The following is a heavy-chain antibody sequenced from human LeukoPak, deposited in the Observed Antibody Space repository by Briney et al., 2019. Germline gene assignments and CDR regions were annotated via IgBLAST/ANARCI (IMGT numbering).Heavy chain of an antibody. CDR3: AVLRYPTGSL. V-gene: IGHV3-30*03. CDR1: GFTFSSYG. Sequence: GRSLRLSCAASGFTFSSYGMHWVRQAPGKGLEWVAVISYDGSNKYYADSVKGRFTISRDNSKNTLYLQMNSLRAEDTAVYYRAVLRYPTGSLWGQGTLVTVSS. J-gene: IGHJ4*02. D-gene: IGHD3-9*01. CDR2: ISYDGSNK.